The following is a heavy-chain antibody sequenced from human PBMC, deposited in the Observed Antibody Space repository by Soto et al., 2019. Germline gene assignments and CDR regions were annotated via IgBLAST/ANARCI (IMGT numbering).Heavy chain of an antibody. Sequence: PSETLSLTCTVSGGSISSYYWSWIRQPPGKGLEWIGYIYYSGSTNYNPSLKSRVTISVDTSKNQFSLKLSSVTAADTAVYYCARRTGTTRGDYWGQETLVTVSS. J-gene: IGHJ4*02. CDR3: ARRTGTTRGDY. CDR1: GGSISSYY. CDR2: IYYSGST. D-gene: IGHD1-7*01. V-gene: IGHV4-59*01.